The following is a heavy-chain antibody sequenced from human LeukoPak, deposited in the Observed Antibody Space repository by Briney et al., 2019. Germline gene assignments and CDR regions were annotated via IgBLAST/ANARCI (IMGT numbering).Heavy chain of an antibody. D-gene: IGHD2-2*03. Sequence: PGGSLRLSCAASGFTFSSYEMNWVRQAPGKGLEWVSYISSSGSTIYYADSVKGRFTISRDNAKNSLYLQMNSLRAEDTAVYYCARDMGIVVVPAAKGPSFDYWGQGTLVTVSS. CDR3: ARDMGIVVVPAAKGPSFDY. V-gene: IGHV3-48*03. J-gene: IGHJ4*02. CDR2: ISSSGSTI. CDR1: GFTFSSYE.